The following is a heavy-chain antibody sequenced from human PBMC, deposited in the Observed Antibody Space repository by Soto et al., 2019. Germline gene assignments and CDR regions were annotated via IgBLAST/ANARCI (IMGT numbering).Heavy chain of an antibody. CDR1: GGSISSYY. CDR2: IYYSGST. CDR3: ARDGYSRYAFDI. V-gene: IGHV4-59*12. J-gene: IGHJ3*02. Sequence: PSETLSLTCTVSGGSISSYYWSWIRQPPGKGLEWIGYIYYSGSTNYNPSLKSRVTISVDTSKNQFSLKLSSVTAADTAVYYCARDGYSRYAFDIWGQGTMVTVSS. D-gene: IGHD4-4*01.